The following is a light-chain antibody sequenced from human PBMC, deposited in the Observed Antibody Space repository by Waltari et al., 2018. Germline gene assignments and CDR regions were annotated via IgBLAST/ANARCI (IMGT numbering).Light chain of an antibody. CDR1: SSDVGFYNY. CDR2: EVN. Sequence: QSALTQPPSASGSPGQSVTISCTGTSSDVGFYNYVSWYQQHPGKAPKLMIYEVNTRPSGVPVRFSGSKSGNTASLTVSGLQAEDEGDYYCSSYAGSNNLVFGGGTKLTVL. V-gene: IGLV2-8*01. CDR3: SSYAGSNNLV. J-gene: IGLJ2*01.